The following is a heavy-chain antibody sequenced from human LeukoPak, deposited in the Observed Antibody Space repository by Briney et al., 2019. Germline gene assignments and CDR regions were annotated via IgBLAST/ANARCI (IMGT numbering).Heavy chain of an antibody. CDR2: ISAYNGNT. V-gene: IGHV1-18*01. D-gene: IGHD4-17*01. CDR1: GYTFTSYG. CDR3: ARDVTVWSRVTGGY. J-gene: IGHJ4*02. Sequence: ASVTVSCKASGYTFTSYGVSWVRQAPGQGLEWMGWISAYNGNTNYAQKLQGRVTMTTDTSTSTAYMELRSLRSDDTAVYYCARDVTVWSRVTGGYWGQGTLVTVSS.